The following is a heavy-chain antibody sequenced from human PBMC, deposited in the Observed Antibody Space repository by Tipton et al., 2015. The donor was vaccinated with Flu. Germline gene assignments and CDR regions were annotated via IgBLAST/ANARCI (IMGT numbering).Heavy chain of an antibody. D-gene: IGHD1-26*01. V-gene: IGHV3-53*01. CDR2: IYSGGST. CDR3: SRSPIVGIVDY. CDR1: GFTVSSNY. J-gene: IGHJ4*02. Sequence: SLRLSCAASGFTVSSNYMSWVRQAPGKGLEWVSVIYSGGSTYYADSAKGRFTISRDNSKNTLYLQMNSLRAEDTAVYYCSRSPIVGIVDYWGQGTLVTVSS.